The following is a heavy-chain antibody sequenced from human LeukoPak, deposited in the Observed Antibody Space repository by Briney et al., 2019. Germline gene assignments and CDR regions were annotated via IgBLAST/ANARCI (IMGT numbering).Heavy chain of an antibody. CDR2: IKQDGSEK. CDR1: GFTFSSYW. V-gene: IGHV3-7*03. CDR3: ARDQYYYDSSGYYYSFGFDY. Sequence: GGSLRLSCAASGFTFSSYWMSWVRQAPGKGLEWVANIKQDGSEKYYVDSVKGRFTISRDNAKNSLYLQMNSLRAEDTAVYYCARDQYYYDSSGYYYSFGFDYWGQGTLVTVSS. J-gene: IGHJ4*02. D-gene: IGHD3-22*01.